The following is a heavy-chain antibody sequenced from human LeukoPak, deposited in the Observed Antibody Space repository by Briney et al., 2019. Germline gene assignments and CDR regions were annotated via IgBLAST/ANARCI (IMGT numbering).Heavy chain of an antibody. J-gene: IGHJ4*02. D-gene: IGHD3-10*01. V-gene: IGHV4-61*01. CDR1: GGSISSGSYY. CDR3: ARRRGDYGSGELDY. Sequence: PSETLSLTCTVSGGSISSGSYYWSWIRQPPGKGLEWIGYIYYSGSTNYNPSLKSRVTISVDTSKNQFSLRLSSVTAADTAVYYCARRRGDYGSGELDYWGQGTLVTVSS. CDR2: IYYSGST.